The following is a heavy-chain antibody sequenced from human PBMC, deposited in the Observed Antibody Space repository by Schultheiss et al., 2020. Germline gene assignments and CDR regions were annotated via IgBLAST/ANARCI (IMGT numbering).Heavy chain of an antibody. CDR2: IYYSGST. CDR1: GGSISSYY. D-gene: IGHD3-22*01. J-gene: IGHJ6*02. V-gene: IGHV4-4*08. CDR3: ARDGVRYYDSSSSYYYGMDV. Sequence: SQTLSLTCTVSGGSISSYYWSWIRQPPGKGLEWIGSIYYSGSTNYNPSLKSRVTISADTSKNQFSLKLSSVTAADTAVYYCARDGVRYYDSSSSYYYGMDVWGQGTTVTVSS.